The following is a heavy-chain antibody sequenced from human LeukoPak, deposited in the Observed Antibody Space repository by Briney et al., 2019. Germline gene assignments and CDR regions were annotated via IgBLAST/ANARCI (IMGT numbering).Heavy chain of an antibody. Sequence: SVKVSCKASGGTFSSYAISWVRQAPGQGLEWMGKIIPIFGTANYAQKFQGRVTITTDESTSTAYMELSSLRSEDTAVYYCARDRSFSSPDPFDIWGQGTMVTVSS. CDR1: GGTFSSYA. CDR3: ARDRSFSSPDPFDI. J-gene: IGHJ3*02. V-gene: IGHV1-69*05. CDR2: IIPIFGTA. D-gene: IGHD6-6*01.